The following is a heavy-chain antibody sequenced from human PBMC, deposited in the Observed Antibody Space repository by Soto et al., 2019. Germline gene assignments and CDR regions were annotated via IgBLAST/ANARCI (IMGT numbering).Heavy chain of an antibody. V-gene: IGHV3-53*02. CDR2: IYSGGST. J-gene: IGHJ6*02. CDR1: GFTVSSNY. CDR3: ARPRVLTFFGVVILGGMDV. Sequence: EVQLVETGGGLIQPGGSLRLSCAASGFTVSSNYMSWVRQAPGKGLEWVSVIYSGGSTYYADSVKGRFTISRDNSKNTLYLQMNSLRAEDTAVYYCARPRVLTFFGVVILGGMDVWGQGTTVTVSS. D-gene: IGHD3-3*01.